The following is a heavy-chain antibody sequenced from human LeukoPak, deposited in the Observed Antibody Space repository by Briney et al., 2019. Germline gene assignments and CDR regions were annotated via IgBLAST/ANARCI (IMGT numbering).Heavy chain of an antibody. V-gene: IGHV3-48*03. D-gene: IGHD2-2*02. CDR2: ITSGGTTM. J-gene: IGHJ6*02. CDR3: AREIYCSSTSCYIV. CDR1: GFIFRNYG. Sequence: GGSLRLSCAASGFIFRNYGMNWVRQAPRRGLEWVSYITSGGTTMHYADSVKGRFTISRDNAKNSLYLQMNSLRAEDTAVYYCAREIYCSSTSCYIVWGQGTTVTVSS.